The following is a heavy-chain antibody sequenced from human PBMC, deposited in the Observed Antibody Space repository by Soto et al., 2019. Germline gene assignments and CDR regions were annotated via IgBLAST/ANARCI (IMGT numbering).Heavy chain of an antibody. CDR3: ARDKERVFTIFGVGGPYYFDY. Sequence: ASVKVSCKASGYTFTSYYMHWVRQAPGQGLEWMGTINPSGGSTRNAQKFQGRVTMTRDTSTSTVYMELSSLRSEDTAVYYCARDKERVFTIFGVGGPYYFDYWGQGTLVTVSS. D-gene: IGHD3-3*01. J-gene: IGHJ4*02. V-gene: IGHV1-46*01. CDR1: GYTFTSYY. CDR2: INPSGGST.